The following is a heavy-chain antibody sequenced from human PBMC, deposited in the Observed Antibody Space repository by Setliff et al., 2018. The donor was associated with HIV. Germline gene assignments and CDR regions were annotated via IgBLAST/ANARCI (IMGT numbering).Heavy chain of an antibody. CDR1: RGSISSYY. Sequence: PSETLSLTCTVSRGSISSYYWTWIRQAPGKGLEWMGYIYYSGTTDYNPSLKSRVTISVDTAKNQFSLRLNSVTAADTAVYYCARGAIDSTGYDFFDYWGQGALVTVSS. CDR3: ARGAIDSTGYDFFDY. D-gene: IGHD2-8*02. CDR2: IYYSGTT. J-gene: IGHJ4*02. V-gene: IGHV4-59*01.